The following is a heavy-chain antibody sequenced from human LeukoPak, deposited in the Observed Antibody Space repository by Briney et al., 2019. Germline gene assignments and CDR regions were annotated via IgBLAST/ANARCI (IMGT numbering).Heavy chain of an antibody. CDR3: ARRRPSAGTDY. CDR1: GFTVSSNY. J-gene: IGHJ4*02. V-gene: IGHV3-66*04. D-gene: IGHD6-13*01. CDR2: IYSGGST. Sequence: GGSLRLSCAASGFTVSSNYMSWVRQAPGEGLGWVSVIYSGGSTYYADSVKGRFTTSRDNSKNTLYLQMNSLRAEDTAVYYCARRRPSAGTDYWGQGTLVTVSS.